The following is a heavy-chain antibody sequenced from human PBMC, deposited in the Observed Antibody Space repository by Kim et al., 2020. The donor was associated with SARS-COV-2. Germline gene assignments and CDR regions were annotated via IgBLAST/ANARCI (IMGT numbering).Heavy chain of an antibody. J-gene: IGHJ4*02. Sequence: ASVKVSCKASGYTFTSYYMHWVRQAPGQGLEWMGIINPSGGSTSYAQKFQGRVTMTRDTSTSTAYMELSSLRSEDTAVYYCARDHAYDSSGPYFDYWGQGTLVTVSS. CDR3: ARDHAYDSSGPYFDY. V-gene: IGHV1-46*01. CDR1: GYTFTSYY. D-gene: IGHD3-22*01. CDR2: INPSGGST.